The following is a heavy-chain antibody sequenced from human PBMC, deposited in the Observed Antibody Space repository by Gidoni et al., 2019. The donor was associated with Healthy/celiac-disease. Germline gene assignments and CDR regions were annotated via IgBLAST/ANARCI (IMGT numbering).Heavy chain of an antibody. CDR3: ARKDIVVVVAATPSNSTPYYYYYMDV. V-gene: IGHV4-31*03. Sequence: QVQLQESGPGLVKPSQTLSPTCTVSGGSISRGGYYWSWSRQHPGKGLEWIGYIYYSGSTYYNPSLKSRVTISVDTSKNQFSMKLSSVTAADTAVYYCARKDIVVVVAATPSNSTPYYYYYMDVWGKGTTVTVSS. D-gene: IGHD2-15*01. J-gene: IGHJ6*03. CDR2: IYYSGST. CDR1: GGSISRGGYY.